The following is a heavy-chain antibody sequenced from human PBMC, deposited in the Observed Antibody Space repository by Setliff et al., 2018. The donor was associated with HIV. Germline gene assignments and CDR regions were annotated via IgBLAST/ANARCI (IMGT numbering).Heavy chain of an antibody. CDR2: VYTDGST. CDR1: GGSFSGYY. J-gene: IGHJ4*02. D-gene: IGHD3-16*01. CDR3: ARVSLDLKYYDSAGYTHPLYFFDY. V-gene: IGHV4-59*10. Sequence: SETLSLTCAVYGGSFSGYYWSWIRVPAGKGLEWIGHVYTDGSTNYNPSLNSRVTISVDTSKNQFSLALTSVTAADTAIYFCARVSLDLKYYDSAGYTHPLYFFDYWGQGKLVTVSS.